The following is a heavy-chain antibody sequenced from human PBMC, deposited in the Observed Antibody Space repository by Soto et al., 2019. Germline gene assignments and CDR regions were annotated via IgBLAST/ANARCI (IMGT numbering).Heavy chain of an antibody. Sequence: LRLSCAASGFTFSSYAMHWVRQAPGKGLEWVAVISYDGSNKYYADSVKGRFTISRDNSKNTLYLQMNSLRAEGTAVYYCASWSAFDIWGQGTMVTVSS. CDR2: ISYDGSNK. CDR3: ASWSAFDI. V-gene: IGHV3-30-3*01. J-gene: IGHJ3*02. CDR1: GFTFSSYA. D-gene: IGHD3-3*01.